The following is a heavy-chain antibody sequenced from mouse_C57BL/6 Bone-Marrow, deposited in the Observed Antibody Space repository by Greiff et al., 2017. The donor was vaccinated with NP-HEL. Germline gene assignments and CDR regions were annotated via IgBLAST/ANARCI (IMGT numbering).Heavy chain of an antibody. D-gene: IGHD4-1*01. CDR2: SRNKANDYTT. V-gene: IGHV7-1*01. CDR3: ARDATGTGRYFDV. Sequence: EVHLVESGGGLVQSGRSLRLSCATSGFTFSDFYMEWVRQAPGKGLEWIAASRNKANDYTTEYSASVKGRFIVSRDTSQSILYLQMNALRAEDTAIYYCARDATGTGRYFDVWGTGTTVTVSS. J-gene: IGHJ1*03. CDR1: GFTFSDFY.